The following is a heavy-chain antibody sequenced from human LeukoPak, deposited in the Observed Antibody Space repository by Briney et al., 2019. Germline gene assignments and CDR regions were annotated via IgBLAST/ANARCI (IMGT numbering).Heavy chain of an antibody. V-gene: IGHV4-59*01. J-gene: IGHJ4*02. CDR2: MYNSGST. D-gene: IGHD6-19*01. CDR3: ARLSGSRYYPFDN. CDR1: VGSITVYS. Sequence: SETLSLTCNVSVGSITVYSWSCIRQPPGKGLEWIGYMYNSGSTSYNPSLKSRVTISVDTSKNQFSLKMSSVTAPDPAVYYCARLSGSRYYPFDNWGQGTLVTVSS.